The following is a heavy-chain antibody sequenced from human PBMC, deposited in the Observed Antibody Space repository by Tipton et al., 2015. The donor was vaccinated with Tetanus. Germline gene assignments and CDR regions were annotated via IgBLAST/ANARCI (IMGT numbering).Heavy chain of an antibody. V-gene: IGHV1-2*02. CDR2: ISPKSGAT. CDR1: GYTFTDYY. Sequence: QSGPEVKKPGASVRVSCKTSGYTFTDYYIHWARQAPGQGLQWMGWISPKSGATTYAQRFQGRVTMTRDASISTAYMELDSLRSDDAAMYFCAREPGLTHFDFWGQGTLVTVSS. CDR3: AREPGLTHFDF. J-gene: IGHJ4*02. D-gene: IGHD1-14*01.